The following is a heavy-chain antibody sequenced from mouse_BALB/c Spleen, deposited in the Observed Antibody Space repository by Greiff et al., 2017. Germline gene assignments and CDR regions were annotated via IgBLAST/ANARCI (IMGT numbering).Heavy chain of an antibody. V-gene: IGHV10-1*02. CDR2: IRSKSNNYAT. CDR3: VRNDYDILAY. J-gene: IGHJ3*01. Sequence: EVQRVESGGGLVQPKGSLKLSCAASGFTFNTYAMNWVRQAPGKGLEWVARIRSKSNNYATYYADSVKDRFTISRDDSQSMLYLQMNNLKTEDTAMYYCVRNDYDILAYWGQGTLVTVSA. CDR1: GFTFNTYA. D-gene: IGHD2-4*01.